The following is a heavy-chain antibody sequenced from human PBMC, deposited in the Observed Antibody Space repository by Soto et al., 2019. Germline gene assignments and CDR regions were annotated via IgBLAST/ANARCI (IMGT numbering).Heavy chain of an antibody. V-gene: IGHV1-3*01. Sequence: GASVKVSCKASGYTFTSYGISWVRQAPGQRLEWMGWINAGNGNTKYSQKFQGRVTITRDTSASTAYMELSSLRSEDTAVYYCAAHGETGYFDYWGQGTLVTVSS. CDR2: INAGNGNT. J-gene: IGHJ4*02. D-gene: IGHD4-17*01. CDR3: AAHGETGYFDY. CDR1: GYTFTSYG.